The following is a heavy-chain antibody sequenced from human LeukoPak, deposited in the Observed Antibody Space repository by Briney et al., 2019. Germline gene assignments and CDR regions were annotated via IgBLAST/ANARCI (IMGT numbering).Heavy chain of an antibody. V-gene: IGHV1-2*02. CDR1: GYTFTGYY. J-gene: IGHJ3*02. CDR2: INPNSGGT. Sequence: GASVKVSCMASGYTFTGYYMHWVRQAPGQGLEWMGWINPNSGGTNYAQKFQGRVTMTRDTSISTAYMELSRLRSDDTAVYYCARDWFFLVGANTDAFDIWGQGTMVTVSS. D-gene: IGHD1-26*01. CDR3: ARDWFFLVGANTDAFDI.